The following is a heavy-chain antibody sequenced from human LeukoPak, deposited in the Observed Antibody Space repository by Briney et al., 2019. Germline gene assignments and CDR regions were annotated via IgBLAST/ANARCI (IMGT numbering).Heavy chain of an antibody. D-gene: IGHD4-17*01. Sequence: KASETLSLTCTVSGGSISSYYWSWIRQPPGKGLEWIGYIYYSGSTNYNPSLKSRVTISVDTSRNQFSLKLSSVTAADTAVYYCARGSDYGDYFTSYYFDYWGQGTLVTVSS. CDR1: GGSISSYY. V-gene: IGHV4-59*01. J-gene: IGHJ4*02. CDR3: ARGSDYGDYFTSYYFDY. CDR2: IYYSGST.